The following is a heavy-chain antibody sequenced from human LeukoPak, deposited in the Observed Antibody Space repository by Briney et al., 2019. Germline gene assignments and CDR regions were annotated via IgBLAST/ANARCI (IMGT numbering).Heavy chain of an antibody. CDR3: ATESYNWYGAFDI. CDR1: GGSISSGDYC. CDR2: IYYSGST. V-gene: IGHV4-30-4*01. J-gene: IGHJ3*02. Sequence: SETLSLTCTVSGGSISSGDYCWSWIRQPPGKGLEWIGYIYYSGSTYYNPSLKSRVTISVDTSKNQFSLKLSSVTAADTAVYYCATESYNWYGAFDIWGQGTMVTVSS. D-gene: IGHD1-1*01.